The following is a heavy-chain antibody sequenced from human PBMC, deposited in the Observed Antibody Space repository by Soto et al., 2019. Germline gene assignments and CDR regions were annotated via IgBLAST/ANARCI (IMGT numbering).Heavy chain of an antibody. J-gene: IGHJ6*02. Sequence: GESRKISCKGSGYSFTSYWIGWVRQMPGKGLEWMGIIYPGDSDTRYSPSFQGQVTISADKSISTAYLQWSSLKASDTAMYYCARGTIAARLYYSYGMDVWGQGTTVTASS. D-gene: IGHD6-6*01. V-gene: IGHV5-51*01. CDR2: IYPGDSDT. CDR3: ARGTIAARLYYSYGMDV. CDR1: GYSFTSYW.